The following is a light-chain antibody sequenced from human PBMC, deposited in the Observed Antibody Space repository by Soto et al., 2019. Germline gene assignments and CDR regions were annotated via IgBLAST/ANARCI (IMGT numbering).Light chain of an antibody. CDR1: QRISTW. CDR3: QHYDRYSGT. V-gene: IGKV1-5*01. Sequence: DIQVTQSPSTLSASVGDRVTITCWASQRISTWLAWYQQKPGKVPKLLISDASTLDSGVPSRFRGSGFGTEFTLTINSLQPDDFATYYCQHYDRYSGTFGQGTKVDIK. CDR2: DAS. J-gene: IGKJ1*01.